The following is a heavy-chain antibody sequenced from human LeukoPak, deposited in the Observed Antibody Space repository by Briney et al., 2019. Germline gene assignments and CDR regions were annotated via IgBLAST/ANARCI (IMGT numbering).Heavy chain of an antibody. Sequence: SETLSLTCAVSGGSISRGGYCWSWIRQPPGKGLAWIGYFYYSGSTYYNPSLKSRVTISVDTSKNQLSLKLSSVTAADTAVYFCARESNYHGSGTGWFDPWGQGTLVTVSS. CDR1: GGSISRGGYC. CDR3: ARESNYHGSGTGWFDP. D-gene: IGHD3-10*01. J-gene: IGHJ5*02. V-gene: IGHV4-30-4*07. CDR2: FYYSGST.